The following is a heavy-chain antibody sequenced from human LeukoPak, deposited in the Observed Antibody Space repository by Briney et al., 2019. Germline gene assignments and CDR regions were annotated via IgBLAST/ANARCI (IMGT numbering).Heavy chain of an antibody. J-gene: IGHJ4*02. D-gene: IGHD6-13*01. CDR2: ISAYNGNT. CDR3: ARDPLPYSSSWYYFDY. CDR1: GYTFTNYG. V-gene: IGHV1-18*04. Sequence: ASVKVSCMASGYTFTNYGISWVRQAPGQGLEWMGWISAYNGNTNYAQKLQGRVTMTTDTSTSTAYMELRSLRSDDTAVYYCARDPLPYSSSWYYFDYWGQGTLVTVSS.